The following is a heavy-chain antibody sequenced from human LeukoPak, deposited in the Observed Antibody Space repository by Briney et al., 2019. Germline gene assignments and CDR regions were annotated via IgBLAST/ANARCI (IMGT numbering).Heavy chain of an antibody. CDR2: ISGSGGST. Sequence: GGTLRLSCAASGFTFSSYGMSWVRQAPGKGLEWVSGISGSGGSTYYADSVKGRFTISRDNSKNTLYLQMNSLRAEDTAVYYCAKYRADYGGTDYMDVWGKGTTVTISS. J-gene: IGHJ6*03. V-gene: IGHV3-23*01. CDR3: AKYRADYGGTDYMDV. CDR1: GFTFSSYG. D-gene: IGHD4-23*01.